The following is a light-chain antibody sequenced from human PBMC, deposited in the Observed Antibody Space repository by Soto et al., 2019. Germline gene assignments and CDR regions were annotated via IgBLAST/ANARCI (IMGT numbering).Light chain of an antibody. CDR2: HVS. J-gene: IGLJ1*01. V-gene: IGLV2-14*01. Sequence: QSALTQPASVSGSPGQSITISCTGTSSDVGGYNYVSWYQQHTGKAPKLMIYHVSHRPSGVSNRFSGSKSGNTASLTISGLQAEDEADYYCSSYTSSSASSDVFGTGTKLTVL. CDR3: SSYTSSSASSDV. CDR1: SSDVGGYNY.